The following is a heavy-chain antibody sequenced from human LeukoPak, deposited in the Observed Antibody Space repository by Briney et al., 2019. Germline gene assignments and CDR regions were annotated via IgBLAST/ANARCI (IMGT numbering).Heavy chain of an antibody. D-gene: IGHD3-10*01. CDR1: GYTFTSYG. CDR2: ISAYNGNT. Sequence: ASVKVSCKASGYTFTSYGISWVRQAPGQGLEWMGWISAYNGNTNYAQKLQGRVTMTIDTSTSTAYMELRSLRSDDTAVYYCARWPGPRWFGDYYFDYWGQGTLVTVSS. V-gene: IGHV1-18*01. CDR3: ARWPGPRWFGDYYFDY. J-gene: IGHJ4*02.